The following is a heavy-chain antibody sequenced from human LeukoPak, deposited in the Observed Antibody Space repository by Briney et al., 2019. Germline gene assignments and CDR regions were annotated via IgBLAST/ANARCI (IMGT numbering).Heavy chain of an antibody. CDR2: INPSGGST. CDR3: ARQQYDIVVVPAALAY. CDR1: GYTFTSYC. D-gene: IGHD2-2*01. V-gene: IGHV1-46*03. Sequence: ASVKVSCKASGYTFTSYCMHWVRQAPGQGLEWMGIINPSGGSTSYAQKFQGRVTMTRDTSTSTVYMELSSLRSEDTAVYYCARQQYDIVVVPAALAYWGQGTLVTVSS. J-gene: IGHJ4*02.